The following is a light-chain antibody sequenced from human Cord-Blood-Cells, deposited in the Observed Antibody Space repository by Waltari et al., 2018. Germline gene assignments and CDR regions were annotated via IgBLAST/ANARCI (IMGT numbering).Light chain of an antibody. Sequence: SYVLTQPPSVSVAPGKTARITCGGNNIGSKSVHWYQQKPGQAPVLGIYYDSDRPSGIPERCSGSNSGNTATLTISRVEAGDEADYYCQVWDSSSDHWVFGGGTKLTVL. V-gene: IGLV3-21*04. CDR1: NIGSKS. CDR3: QVWDSSSDHWV. J-gene: IGLJ3*02. CDR2: YDS.